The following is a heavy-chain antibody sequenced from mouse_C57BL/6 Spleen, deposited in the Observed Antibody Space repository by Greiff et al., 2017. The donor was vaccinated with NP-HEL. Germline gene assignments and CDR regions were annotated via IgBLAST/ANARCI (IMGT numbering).Heavy chain of an antibody. Sequence: QVQLQQSGAELVRPGSSVKLSCKASGYTFTSYWMHWVKQRPIQGLEWIGNIDPSDSETHYNQKFKDKATLTVDKSSSTAYMQLSSLTSEDSAVYYCARALSYYYGSSPYFDYWGQGTTLTVSS. D-gene: IGHD1-1*01. CDR1: GYTFTSYW. J-gene: IGHJ2*01. CDR3: ARALSYYYGSSPYFDY. CDR2: IDPSDSET. V-gene: IGHV1-52*01.